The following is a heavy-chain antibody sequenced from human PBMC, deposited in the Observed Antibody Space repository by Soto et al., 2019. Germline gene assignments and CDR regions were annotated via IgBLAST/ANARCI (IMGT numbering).Heavy chain of an antibody. D-gene: IGHD4-17*01. Sequence: QVQLQESGPGLVKPSQTLSLTCTVSGGSISSGGYYWSWIRQHPGKGLEWIGYIYYSGSTYYNPARKSRVTISVDTSKNQFALRLSSVTAADTAVYYCARDGVDGDYGVWGQGTLVTVSS. CDR3: ARDGVDGDYGV. V-gene: IGHV4-31*03. CDR2: IYYSGST. J-gene: IGHJ4*02. CDR1: GGSISSGGYY.